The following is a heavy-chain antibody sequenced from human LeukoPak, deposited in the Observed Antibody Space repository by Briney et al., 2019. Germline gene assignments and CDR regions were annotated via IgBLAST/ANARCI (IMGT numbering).Heavy chain of an antibody. D-gene: IGHD6-25*01. CDR1: GGSISSSSYY. V-gene: IGHV4-39*01. CDR2: IYYSGST. J-gene: IGHJ4*02. CDR3: ARLTGGYPIDY. Sequence: SETLSLTCTVSGGSISSSSYYWGWIRQPPGKGLEWIGSIYYSGSTYYNPSLKSRVTISVDTSKNQFSLKLSFVTAADTAVYYCARLTGGYPIDYWGQGTLVTVSS.